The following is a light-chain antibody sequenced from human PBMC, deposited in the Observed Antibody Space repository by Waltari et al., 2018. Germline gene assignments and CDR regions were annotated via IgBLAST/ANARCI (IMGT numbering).Light chain of an antibody. Sequence: SALTQPRSVSGSPGQSVPISCTGTTNDLGRYNYFSWYQQHPGKAPKLIILDVTKRPSGVPDRLSGSKSGNTASLTISGLRAEDEAEYYCCSYAGSYTWVFGGGTKLTVV. CDR3: CSYAGSYTWV. J-gene: IGLJ3*02. CDR1: TNDLGRYNY. CDR2: DVT. V-gene: IGLV2-11*01.